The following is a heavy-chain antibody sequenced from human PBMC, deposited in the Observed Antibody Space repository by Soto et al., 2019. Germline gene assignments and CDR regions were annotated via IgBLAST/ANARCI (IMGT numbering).Heavy chain of an antibody. CDR2: ITYDGSYK. CDR3: AKDRGYGDYAIDD. CDR1: GFTFSSYG. V-gene: IGHV3-30*18. J-gene: IGHJ4*02. Sequence: QVQLVESGGGVVQPGRSLRLSCAASGFTFSSYGMHWVRQAPGKGLEWVAVITYDGSYKYYADSAKGRFTVSRDNSKKTLYLQMNSLRAEDTAVYYCAKDRGYGDYAIDDWGQGTLVTVSS. D-gene: IGHD4-17*01.